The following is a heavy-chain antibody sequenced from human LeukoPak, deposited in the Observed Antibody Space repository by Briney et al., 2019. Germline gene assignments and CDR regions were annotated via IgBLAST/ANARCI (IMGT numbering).Heavy chain of an antibody. CDR2: INHSGST. CDR1: GGSFSGYY. Sequence: TPSETLSLTCAVYGGSFSGYYWSWIRQPPGKGLEWIGEINHSGSTNYNPSLKSRVTISVDTSKNQFSLKLSSVTAADTAVYCCARGRPLRRALDYWGQGTLVTVSS. V-gene: IGHV4-34*01. J-gene: IGHJ4*02. D-gene: IGHD3-10*01. CDR3: ARGRPLRRALDY.